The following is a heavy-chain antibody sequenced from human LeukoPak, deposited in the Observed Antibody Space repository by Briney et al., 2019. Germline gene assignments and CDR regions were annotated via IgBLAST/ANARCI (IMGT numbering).Heavy chain of an antibody. D-gene: IGHD6-13*01. CDR1: GGTFSSYA. J-gene: IGHJ3*01. CDR3: ARNLNSSSWPFR. CDR2: IIPILGIA. V-gene: IGHV1-69*04. Sequence: GSSVKVSCKASGGTFSSYAISWVRQAPGQGLEWMGRIIPILGIANYAQKFQGRVTITADKSTSTAYVELSSLRSEDTAVYYCARNLNSSSWPFRWGQGTMVTVSS.